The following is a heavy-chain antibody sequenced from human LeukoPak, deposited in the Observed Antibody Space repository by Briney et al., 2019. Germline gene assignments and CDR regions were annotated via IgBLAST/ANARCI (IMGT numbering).Heavy chain of an antibody. D-gene: IGHD3-22*01. CDR1: GFTFSSYE. V-gene: IGHV3-48*01. CDR3: ARDMTYYYDSSGYSLEAFDI. Sequence: GGSLRLSCAASGFTFSSYEMNWVRQAPGKGLEWVSYISSSSSTIYYADSVKGRFTISRDNAKNSLYLQMNSLRAEDTAVYYCARDMTYYYDSSGYSLEAFDIWGQGTMVTVSS. J-gene: IGHJ3*02. CDR2: ISSSSSTI.